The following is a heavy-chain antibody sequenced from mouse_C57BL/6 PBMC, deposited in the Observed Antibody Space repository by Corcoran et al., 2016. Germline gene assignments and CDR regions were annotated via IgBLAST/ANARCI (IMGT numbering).Heavy chain of an antibody. D-gene: IGHD1-1*01. CDR2: INPYNGGT. Sequence: EVQLQQSGPVLVKPGASVKMSCKASGYTFTDYYMNWVKQSHGKSLEWIGVINPYNGGTSYNQKFKGKATLTVDKSSSTAYMELNSLTSEDSAVYYCATRTRITTVVATEYFDVWGTGTTVTVSS. V-gene: IGHV1-19*01. CDR1: GYTFTDYY. CDR3: ATRTRITTVVATEYFDV. J-gene: IGHJ1*03.